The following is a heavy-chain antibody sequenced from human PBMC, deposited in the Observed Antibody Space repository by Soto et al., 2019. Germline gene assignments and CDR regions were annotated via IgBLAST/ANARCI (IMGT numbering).Heavy chain of an antibody. D-gene: IGHD5-18*01. J-gene: IGHJ5*02. V-gene: IGHV4-39*01. CDR1: GGSISRSSYY. Sequence: TLYLTCTVSGGSISRSSYYWGWISKHQWKELEWSGSIYYSGSTYYNPSLKSRVTISVDTSKNQFSLKLSSVTAADTAVYYCARLVDTAKSNWFDPWGQGTLVTVSS. CDR3: ARLVDTAKSNWFDP. CDR2: IYYSGST.